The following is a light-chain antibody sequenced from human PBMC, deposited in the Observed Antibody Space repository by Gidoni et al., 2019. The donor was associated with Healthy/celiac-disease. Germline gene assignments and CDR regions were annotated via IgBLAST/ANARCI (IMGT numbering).Light chain of an antibody. CDR2: AAS. V-gene: IGKV1-39*01. CDR3: QQSYSTPQT. J-gene: IGKJ1*01. CDR1: QSISSY. Sequence: DIQMTQSPSSLSASVGNRVTITCRASQSISSYLNWYQQKPGKAPKILIYAASSLQSGVPSRFSGSGSGTDFTLTISSLQPEDFATYYCQQSYSTPQTFGQGTKVVIK.